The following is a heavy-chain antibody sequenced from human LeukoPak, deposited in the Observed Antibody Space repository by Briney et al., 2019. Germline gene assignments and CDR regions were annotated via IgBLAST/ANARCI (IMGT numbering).Heavy chain of an antibody. D-gene: IGHD6-19*01. J-gene: IGHJ5*01. V-gene: IGHV3-7*01. CDR2: IKPDGSET. Sequence: GGSLRLSCAGSGFIFSTNWMSWFRQAPGKGLEWVARIKPDGSETYYVDSVKGRFTISRDNAWNSVHLQMYSLRPEDTAIYYCATMVSVAGDSWGQGTLVTVSS. CDR3: ATMVSVAGDS. CDR1: GFIFSTNW.